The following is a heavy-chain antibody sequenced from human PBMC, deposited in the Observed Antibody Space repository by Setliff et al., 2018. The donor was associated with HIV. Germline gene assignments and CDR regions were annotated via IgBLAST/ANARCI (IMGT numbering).Heavy chain of an antibody. CDR3: ARSFYDSSGYYLLHFDY. D-gene: IGHD3-22*01. V-gene: IGHV5-51*01. Sequence: PGESLKISCKGSGYSFTSYWIGWVRQMPGKGLEWMGIIYPGDSDTRYSPSFQGQVTITRDTSASTAYMELSSLRSEDMAVYYCARSFYDSSGYYLLHFDYWGQGTLVTVSS. CDR1: GYSFTSYW. J-gene: IGHJ4*02. CDR2: IYPGDSDT.